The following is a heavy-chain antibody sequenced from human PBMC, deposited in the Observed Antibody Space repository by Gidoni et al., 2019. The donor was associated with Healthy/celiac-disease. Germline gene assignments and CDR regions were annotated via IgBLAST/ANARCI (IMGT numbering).Heavy chain of an antibody. CDR3: ARQYGDYVFSYYYYYMDV. Sequence: QLQLQESGPGLVKPSETLSLTCTVSSGSISSSSYYWGWTRQPPGKGLEWIGSIYYSWSTYYNPSLKSRVTISVDTSKNQFSLKLSSVTAADTAVYYCARQYGDYVFSYYYYYMDVWGKGTTVTVSS. D-gene: IGHD4-17*01. J-gene: IGHJ6*03. V-gene: IGHV4-39*01. CDR2: IYYSWST. CDR1: SGSISSSSYY.